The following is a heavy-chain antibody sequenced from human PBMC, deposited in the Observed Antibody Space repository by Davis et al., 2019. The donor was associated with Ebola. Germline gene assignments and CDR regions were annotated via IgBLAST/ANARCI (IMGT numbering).Heavy chain of an antibody. D-gene: IGHD2-15*01. Sequence: GESLKISCAASGFTFSSYAMHWVRQAPGKGLEWLTVISYDGSDKYYADSVKGRFTISRDNSKNTLYLQMNSLRAEDTAVYYCARGFLCSGGSCYDAFDIWGQGTMVTVSS. CDR3: ARGFLCSGGSCYDAFDI. J-gene: IGHJ3*02. V-gene: IGHV3-30*01. CDR1: GFTFSSYA. CDR2: ISYDGSDK.